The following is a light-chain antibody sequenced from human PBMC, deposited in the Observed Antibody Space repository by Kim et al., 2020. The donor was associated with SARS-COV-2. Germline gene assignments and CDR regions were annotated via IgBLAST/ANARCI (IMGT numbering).Light chain of an antibody. V-gene: IGKV1-39*01. CDR3: QQSYSTLWT. CDR1: QTISSY. J-gene: IGKJ1*01. Sequence: DIQMTQSPSSLSASVGDRVTITCRASQTISSYLNWYQQKPRKAPKLLIYAASSLQSGVPSRFSGSGSGTDFTLTISNLQPEDFATYYCQQSYSTLWTFGQGTKVDIK. CDR2: AAS.